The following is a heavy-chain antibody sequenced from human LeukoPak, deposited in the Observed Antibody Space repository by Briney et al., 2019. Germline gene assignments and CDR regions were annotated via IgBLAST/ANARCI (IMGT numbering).Heavy chain of an antibody. CDR3: ARDGMGIVGATGAFDI. CDR2: IYSGDNT. CDR1: EFTITSNY. V-gene: IGHV3-53*01. J-gene: IGHJ3*02. D-gene: IGHD1-26*01. Sequence: GGSLRLSCAASEFTITSNYMSWVRQAPGKGLEWVSVIYSGDNTYYADSVRGRFAISRDNSKNTLYLQMNSLRAEDTAVYYCARDGMGIVGATGAFDIWGQGTMVTVSS.